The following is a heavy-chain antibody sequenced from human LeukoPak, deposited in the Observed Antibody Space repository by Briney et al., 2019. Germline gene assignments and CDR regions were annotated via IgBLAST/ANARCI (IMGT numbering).Heavy chain of an antibody. CDR1: GGSVSSSSYY. CDR2: IYYSGSSS. CDR3: ARHPGITAAGTGFDI. Sequence: SETLSLTCTVSGGSVSSSSYYWGWIRQPPGKGLEWIGSIYYSGSSSYYNPSLKSRLTISVDTSKNQFSLKLSSVTAADTAVYYCARHPGITAAGTGFDIWGQGTMVTVSS. J-gene: IGHJ3*02. D-gene: IGHD6-13*01. V-gene: IGHV4-39*01.